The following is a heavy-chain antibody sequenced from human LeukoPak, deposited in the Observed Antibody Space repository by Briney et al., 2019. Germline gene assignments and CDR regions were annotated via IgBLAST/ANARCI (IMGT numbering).Heavy chain of an antibody. CDR2: ISYDGRNK. CDR3: AKGPLRGTAAAIDY. V-gene: IGHV3-30*18. Sequence: GGSLRLSCAASGFTFSSYAMGWVRQAPGKGLEWVAVISYDGRNKHYPDSVKGRFTISRDISTDTLWLQMDSLRTEGTAVYYCAKGPLRGTAAAIDYWGQGILVTVSS. CDR1: GFTFSSYA. J-gene: IGHJ4*02. D-gene: IGHD2-2*01.